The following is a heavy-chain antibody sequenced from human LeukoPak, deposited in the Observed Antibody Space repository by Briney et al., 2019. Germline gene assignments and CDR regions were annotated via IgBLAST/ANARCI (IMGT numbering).Heavy chain of an antibody. CDR2: IKTDGSRT. D-gene: IGHD3-3*01. CDR1: GFTFSSYW. Sequence: GGSLRLSCAASGFTFSSYWMHWVRQAPGKGLVWVSRIKTDGSRTNYADSVKGRFAISRDNAKNTLYLQMNSLRAEDTAVYYCAREGYEDAFDIWGQGTMVTVS. CDR3: AREGYEDAFDI. V-gene: IGHV3-74*01. J-gene: IGHJ3*02.